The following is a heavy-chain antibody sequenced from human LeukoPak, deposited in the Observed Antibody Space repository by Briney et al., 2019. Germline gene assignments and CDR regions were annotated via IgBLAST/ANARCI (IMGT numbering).Heavy chain of an antibody. Sequence: GRSLRLSCAASGFTFSSYGMHWVRQAPGKGLEWVAVISYDGSNKYYADSVKGRFTISRDNSKNTLHLQMNSLRAEDTAVYYCAKPHNQPKYCSGGSCYYYYYGMDVWGQGTTVTVSS. CDR3: AKPHNQPKYCSGGSCYYYYYGMDV. D-gene: IGHD2-15*01. CDR1: GFTFSSYG. J-gene: IGHJ6*02. V-gene: IGHV3-30*18. CDR2: ISYDGSNK.